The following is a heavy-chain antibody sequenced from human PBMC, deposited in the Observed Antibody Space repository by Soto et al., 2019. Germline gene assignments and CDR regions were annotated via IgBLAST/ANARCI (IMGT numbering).Heavy chain of an antibody. D-gene: IGHD3-22*01. V-gene: IGHV1-69*13. J-gene: IGHJ4*02. CDR2: IIPIFGTA. CDR3: ASDRGYYYDSSGLDY. CDR1: GGTFSSYA. Sequence: SVKVSCKASGGTFSSYAISWVRQAPGQGLEWMGGIIPIFGTANYAQKFQGRVTITADESTSTAYMELSSLRSEDTAVYYCASDRGYYYDSSGLDYWGQGTLVTVSS.